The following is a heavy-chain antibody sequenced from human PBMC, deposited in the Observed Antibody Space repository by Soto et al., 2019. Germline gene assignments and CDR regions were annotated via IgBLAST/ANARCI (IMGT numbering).Heavy chain of an antibody. J-gene: IGHJ4*02. CDR2: IYSSGLT. D-gene: IGHD1-7*01. Sequence: SATLSLTCSVSGASIDRFYWSWIRQPAGKGLEWIGHIYSSGLTNYNPSLRSRVTMSVDSSKSQFSLTLTSTTAADTAVYYCARDWELPRFDSWGPATLVTVSS. V-gene: IGHV4-4*07. CDR3: ARDWELPRFDS. CDR1: GASIDRFY.